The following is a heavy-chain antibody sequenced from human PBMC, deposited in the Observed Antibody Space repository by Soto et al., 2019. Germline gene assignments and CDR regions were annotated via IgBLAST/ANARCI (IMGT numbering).Heavy chain of an antibody. CDR3: ARVIVVVPAAATKYYYYYMDV. D-gene: IGHD2-2*01. CDR1: GYTFTSYG. CDR2: ISAYNGNT. Sequence: GASLKVSCKSSGYTFTSYGISWVRQAPGQGLEWMGWISAYNGNTNYAQKLQGRVTMTTDTSTSTAYMELRSLRSDDTAVYYCARVIVVVPAAATKYYYYYMDVWGKGTTVTVSS. V-gene: IGHV1-18*01. J-gene: IGHJ6*03.